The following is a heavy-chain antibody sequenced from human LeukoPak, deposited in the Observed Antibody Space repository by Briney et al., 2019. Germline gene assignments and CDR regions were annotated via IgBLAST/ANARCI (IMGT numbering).Heavy chain of an antibody. CDR1: GYSISSGYY. J-gene: IGHJ6*04. Sequence: PSETLSLTCTVSGYSISSGYYWGWIRQPPGKGLEWIGSISHSGSTSYNPSLMSRVTTSIDTSKNQFSLKLTSVTAADTAVYYCARFTYTTRPSDVWGKGTTVTVSS. D-gene: IGHD6-6*01. CDR2: ISHSGST. V-gene: IGHV4-38-2*02. CDR3: ARFTYTTRPSDV.